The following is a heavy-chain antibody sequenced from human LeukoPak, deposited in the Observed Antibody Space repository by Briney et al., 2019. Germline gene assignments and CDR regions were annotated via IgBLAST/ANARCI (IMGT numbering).Heavy chain of an antibody. CDR2: ISTSNGDR. J-gene: IGHJ4*02. D-gene: IGHD2-2*01. CDR3: ATRGITAARLDY. Sequence: ASLKVSCKPSGSTFPSHAITWLRPAPGQGPEWMGWISTSNGDRNYVQNLQGRITLTIDTSTPTAYMELRSLRSDDTAIYYCATRGITAARLDYWGQGTLVTVSS. V-gene: IGHV1-18*04. CDR1: GSTFPSHA.